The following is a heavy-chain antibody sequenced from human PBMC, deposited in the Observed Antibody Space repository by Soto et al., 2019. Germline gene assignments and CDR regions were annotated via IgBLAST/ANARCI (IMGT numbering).Heavy chain of an antibody. CDR2: IYYSGDT. Sequence: SETLSLTCSVSGGSVSSGSYYWSWVRQTPGKGLEWIGYIYYSGDTNYNPSLKSRVTILVDTSKNQFSLKLSSVIAADTAVYYCARLEMTDSLYFAYWGQGTLVTVSS. CDR3: ARLEMTDSLYFAY. D-gene: IGHD2-21*02. CDR1: GGSVSSGSYY. V-gene: IGHV4-61*01. J-gene: IGHJ4*02.